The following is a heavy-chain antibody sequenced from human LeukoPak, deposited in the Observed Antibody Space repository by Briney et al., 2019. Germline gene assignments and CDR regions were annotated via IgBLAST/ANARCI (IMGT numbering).Heavy chain of an antibody. CDR3: AKVGYYDSGGYLDY. CDR2: ISGSGDST. Sequence: GGSLRLSCAASGFTFSNYVMRWVRQAPGEGLEWVSAISGSGDSTYYADSVKGRFTISRDNSKNTLYLQMNSLRAEDTAVFYCAKVGYYDSGGYLDYWGQGTLVTVSS. V-gene: IGHV3-23*01. J-gene: IGHJ4*02. D-gene: IGHD3-22*01. CDR1: GFTFSNYV.